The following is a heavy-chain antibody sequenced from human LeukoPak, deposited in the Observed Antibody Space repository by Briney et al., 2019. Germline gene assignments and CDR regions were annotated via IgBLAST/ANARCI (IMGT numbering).Heavy chain of an antibody. CDR2: ISAYNGNT. Sequence: ASVKVSCKASGYTFTSYGISWVRQAPGQGLEWMGWISAYNGNTNYAQKLQGRVTMTTDTSTSTAQMELRSLRSDDTAVYYCARDPALIAVAGNNAFDIWGQGTMVTVSS. D-gene: IGHD6-19*01. CDR1: GYTFTSYG. J-gene: IGHJ3*02. CDR3: ARDPALIAVAGNNAFDI. V-gene: IGHV1-18*01.